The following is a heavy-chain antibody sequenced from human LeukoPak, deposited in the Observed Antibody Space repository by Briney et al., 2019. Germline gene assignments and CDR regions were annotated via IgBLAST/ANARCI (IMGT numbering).Heavy chain of an antibody. D-gene: IGHD6-13*01. CDR2: IYTSGST. J-gene: IGHJ4*02. Sequence: TSETLSLTCTVSGGSISSYYWSWIRQPAGKGLEWIGRIYTSGSTNYNPSLKGRVTMSVDTSKNQFSLKLSSVTAADTAVYYCARGHSISSSWYFDYWGQGTLVTVSS. V-gene: IGHV4-4*07. CDR3: ARGHSISSSWYFDY. CDR1: GGSISSYY.